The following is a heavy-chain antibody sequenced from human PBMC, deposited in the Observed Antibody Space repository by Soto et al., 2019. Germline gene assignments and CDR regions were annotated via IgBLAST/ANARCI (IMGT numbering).Heavy chain of an antibody. CDR1: GGSVSSGSYY. J-gene: IGHJ5*02. CDR2: IYYSGST. CDR3: ARGRTLPYGGWFDP. V-gene: IGHV4-61*01. Sequence: QVQLQESGPGLVKPSETLSLTCTVSGGSVSSGSYYWSWIRQPPGKGLEWIGYIYYSGSTNYNPSLKSRVTXXVXTXXNQCSLKLSSVTAADTAVYYCARGRTLPYGGWFDPWGQGTLVTVSS. D-gene: IGHD1-26*01.